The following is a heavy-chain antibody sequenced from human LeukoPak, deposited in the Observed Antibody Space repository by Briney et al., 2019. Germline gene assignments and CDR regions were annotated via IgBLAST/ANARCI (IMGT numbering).Heavy chain of an antibody. CDR2: ISAYNGNT. CDR1: GYTFTSYG. CDR3: ARVPSYILGTHRSKYYFDY. V-gene: IGHV1-18*01. J-gene: IGHJ4*02. D-gene: IGHD3-9*01. Sequence: ASVKVSCKASGYTFTSYGISWVRQAPGQGLEWMGWISAYNGNTNYAQKFQGRVTMTRNTSISTAYMELSSLRSEDTAVYYCARVPSYILGTHRSKYYFDYWGQGTLVTVSS.